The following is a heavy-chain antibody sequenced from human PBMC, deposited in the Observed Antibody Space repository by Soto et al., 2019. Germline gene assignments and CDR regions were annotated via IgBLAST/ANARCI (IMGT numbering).Heavy chain of an antibody. CDR3: ARAQTDDFWSGYFGY. J-gene: IGHJ4*02. CDR1: GYTFSSYG. CDR2: ISAYNGNT. Sequence: ASVKVSCKASGYTFSSYGISWVRQAPGQGLEWMGWISAYNGNTNYAQKLQGRVTMTTDTSTSTAYMELRSLRSDDTAVYYCARAQTDDFWSGYFGYWGQGTLVTVSS. V-gene: IGHV1-18*01. D-gene: IGHD3-3*01.